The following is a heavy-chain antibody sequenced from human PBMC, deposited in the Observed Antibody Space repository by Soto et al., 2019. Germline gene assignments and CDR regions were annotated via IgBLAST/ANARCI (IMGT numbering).Heavy chain of an antibody. CDR2: ISSSGSTI. Sequence: LRLSCAASGFTFSSYEMNWVRQAPGKGLEWVSYISSSGSTIYYADSVKGRFTISRDNAKNSLYLQMNSLRAEDTAVYYCARDLASYYDILTGYSDYYYYYGMDVWGQGTTVTSP. J-gene: IGHJ6*02. D-gene: IGHD3-9*01. CDR3: ARDLASYYDILTGYSDYYYYYGMDV. CDR1: GFTFSSYE. V-gene: IGHV3-48*03.